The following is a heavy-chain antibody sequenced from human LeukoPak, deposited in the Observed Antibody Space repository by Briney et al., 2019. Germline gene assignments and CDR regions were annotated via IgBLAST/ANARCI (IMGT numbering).Heavy chain of an antibody. D-gene: IGHD4-17*01. J-gene: IGHJ4*02. Sequence: GGSLRLSCAASGFTFSSYGMHWVRQAPGKGLEWVAVIWYDGSNKYYADSVKGRFTISRDNSKNTLYLQMNSLRAEDTAVYYCARDDGSGDYAFDYWGQGTLVTVSS. V-gene: IGHV3-33*01. CDR1: GFTFSSYG. CDR3: ARDDGSGDYAFDY. CDR2: IWYDGSNK.